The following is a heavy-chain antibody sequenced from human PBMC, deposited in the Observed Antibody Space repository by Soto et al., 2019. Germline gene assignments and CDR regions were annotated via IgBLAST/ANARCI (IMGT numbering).Heavy chain of an antibody. Sequence: QIPLVQSGAEVKKTGASVKVSCKASGYMFSKYGIAWVRQAPGQGLEWMGWISASNGNTNFARKLQGRVIMTTDTSTNTAYMELTNLKSDDTGVYFCARAVMLTALSDFDHWGQGTLVTVSS. D-gene: IGHD2-21*02. V-gene: IGHV1-18*01. J-gene: IGHJ4*02. CDR2: ISASNGNT. CDR1: GYMFSKYG. CDR3: ARAVMLTALSDFDH.